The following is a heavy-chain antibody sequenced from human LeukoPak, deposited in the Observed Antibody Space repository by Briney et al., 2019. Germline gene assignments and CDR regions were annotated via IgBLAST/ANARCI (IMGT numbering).Heavy chain of an antibody. J-gene: IGHJ5*02. V-gene: IGHV3-9*01. CDR1: GFTFDDYA. Sequence: PGGSLRLSCAASGFTFDDYAMHWVRQAPGKGLEWVSGISWNSGSIGYADSVKGRFTISRDNAKNSLYLQMNSLRAEDTAVYYCARPREGDNWFDPWGQGTLVTVSS. CDR2: ISWNSGSI. CDR3: ARPREGDNWFDP. D-gene: IGHD3-16*01.